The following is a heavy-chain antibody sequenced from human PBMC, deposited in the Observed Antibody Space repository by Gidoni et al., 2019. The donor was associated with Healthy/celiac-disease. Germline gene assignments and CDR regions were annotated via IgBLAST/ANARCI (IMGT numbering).Heavy chain of an antibody. CDR1: GGSFSGYY. D-gene: IGHD5-18*01. V-gene: IGHV4-34*01. J-gene: IGHJ6*02. CDR2: INHSGST. CDR3: ARLGTWIQLWFYGMDV. Sequence: QVQLQQWGAGLLKPSETLSLTCAVYGGSFSGYYWSWIRQPPGKGLEWIGEINHSGSTNYNPSLKSRVTISVDTSKNQFSLKLSSVTAADTAVYYCARLGTWIQLWFYGMDVWGQGTTVTVSS.